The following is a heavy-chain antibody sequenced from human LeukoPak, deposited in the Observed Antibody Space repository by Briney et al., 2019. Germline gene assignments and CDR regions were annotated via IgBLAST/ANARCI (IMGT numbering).Heavy chain of an antibody. D-gene: IGHD3-22*01. J-gene: IGHJ4*02. CDR2: IYTSGST. CDR3: ARDLDYYDSSGIPH. CDR1: GGSISSGSYY. V-gene: IGHV4-61*02. Sequence: SETLSLTCTVSGGSISSGSYYWSWIRQPAGKGLEWIGRIYTSGSTNYNPSLKSRVTISVDTSKNQFSLKLSSVTAAGTAVYYCARDLDYYDSSGIPHWGQGTLVTVSS.